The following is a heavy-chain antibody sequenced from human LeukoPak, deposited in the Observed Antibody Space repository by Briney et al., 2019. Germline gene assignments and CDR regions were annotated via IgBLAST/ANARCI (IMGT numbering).Heavy chain of an antibody. CDR2: ISSSSSYI. V-gene: IGHV3-21*01. CDR3: ARDAVWGYYDSSGYYPLDY. CDR1: GFTFSSYS. Sequence: GGSLRLSCAASGFTFSSYSMNWVRQAPGKGLEWVSSISSSSSYIYYADSVKGRFTISRDNAKNSLYLQMNSLRAEDTAVYYCARDAVWGYYDSSGYYPLDYWGQGTLVTVSS. D-gene: IGHD3-22*01. J-gene: IGHJ4*02.